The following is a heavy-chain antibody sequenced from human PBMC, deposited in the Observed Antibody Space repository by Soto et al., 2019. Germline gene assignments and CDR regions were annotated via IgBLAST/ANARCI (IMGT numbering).Heavy chain of an antibody. CDR2: ISGSSGTI. CDR3: VRGATHRTRFDP. V-gene: IGHV3-48*02. J-gene: IGHJ5*02. D-gene: IGHD1-26*01. Sequence: EVQLVESGGGLVQPGGSLRLSCAASGFTFSTYIMNWVRQAPGKGLEWVSDISGSSGTIYYADSVKGRFTISRDNAKNSLYLQMNSRRDGDTAVYYCVRGATHRTRFDPWGQGTPVTVSS. CDR1: GFTFSTYI.